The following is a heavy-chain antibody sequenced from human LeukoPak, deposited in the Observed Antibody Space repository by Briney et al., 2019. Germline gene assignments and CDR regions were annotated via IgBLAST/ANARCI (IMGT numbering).Heavy chain of an antibody. V-gene: IGHV3-30*03. D-gene: IGHD2-15*01. CDR3: ASPSVAATHYFDY. CDR2: ISYDGSNK. CDR1: GFTFSSYG. Sequence: GGSLRLFCAASGFTFSSYGMHWVRQAPGKGLEWVAVISYDGSNKYYADSVKGRFTISRDNSKNTLYLQMNSLRAEDTAVYYCASPSVAATHYFDYWGQGTLVTVSS. J-gene: IGHJ4*02.